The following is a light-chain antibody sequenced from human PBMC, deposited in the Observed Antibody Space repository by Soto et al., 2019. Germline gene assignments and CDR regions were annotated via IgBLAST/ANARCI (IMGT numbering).Light chain of an antibody. J-gene: IGKJ5*01. CDR2: GAS. Sequence: DIHITQSPSSLSASVGDRVTITCRASQGISTWLAWYQQKPGKAPKLLIYGASSLQSGVPSRFSGSGSGTDFTLTISNLQPEDFATSYCQQANSFPISFGQGTRLEIK. V-gene: IGKV1D-12*01. CDR3: QQANSFPIS. CDR1: QGISTW.